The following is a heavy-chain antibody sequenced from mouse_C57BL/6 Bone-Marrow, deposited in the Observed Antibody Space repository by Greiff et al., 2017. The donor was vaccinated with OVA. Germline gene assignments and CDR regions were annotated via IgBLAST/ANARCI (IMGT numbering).Heavy chain of an antibody. Sequence: VHVKQSGAELVRPGASVKLSCTASGFNIKDDYMHWVKQRPEQGLEWIGWIDPENGDTEYASKFQGKATITADTSSNTAYLQLSSLTSEDTAVYYCTTGDSHYFDYWGQGTTLTVSS. J-gene: IGHJ2*01. CDR1: GFNIKDDY. V-gene: IGHV14-4*01. CDR2: IDPENGDT. CDR3: TTGDSHYFDY.